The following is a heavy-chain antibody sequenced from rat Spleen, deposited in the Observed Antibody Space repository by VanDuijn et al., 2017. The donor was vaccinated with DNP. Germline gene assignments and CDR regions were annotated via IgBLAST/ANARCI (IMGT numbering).Heavy chain of an antibody. D-gene: IGHD1-4*01. CDR1: GFSFSDYY. CDR2: IHYDGGTT. V-gene: IGHV5-22*01. Sequence: EVQLVESGGGLVQPGRSLKLSCAASGFSFSDYYMAWVRQAPTKGLEWVAYIHYDGGTTHYGDSVKGRFTISRDIAKSTLYLQMNSLRAEDMATYDCAGATRGGVFPSYYWYFDFWGPGTMVTVSS. J-gene: IGHJ1*01. CDR3: AGATRGGVFPSYYWYFDF.